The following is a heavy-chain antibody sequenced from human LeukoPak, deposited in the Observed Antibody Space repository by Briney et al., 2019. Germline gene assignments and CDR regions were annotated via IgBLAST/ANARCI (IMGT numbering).Heavy chain of an antibody. V-gene: IGHV3-21*01. D-gene: IGHD6-13*01. Sequence: GGSLRLSCAASGFTFSSYSFNWVRQAPGKGLEWVSSISPSSSYKYYADSVKGRFTISRVDAKSSLYLQIISLRAEDTAVYYCARDGSRVDFSSWFPDYWGLGTLVTVSS. J-gene: IGHJ4*02. CDR3: ARDGSRVDFSSWFPDY. CDR2: ISPSSSYK. CDR1: GFTFSSYS.